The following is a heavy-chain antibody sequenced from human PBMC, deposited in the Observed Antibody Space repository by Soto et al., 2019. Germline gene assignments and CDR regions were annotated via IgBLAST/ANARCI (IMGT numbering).Heavy chain of an antibody. D-gene: IGHD3-3*01. V-gene: IGHV3-23*01. CDR2: ISGSGGST. Sequence: PGGSLRLSCAASGFTFSSYAMSWVRQAPGQGLAWVSAISGSGGSTYYADSVKGRFTISRDNSKNTLYLQMNSLRAEDTAVYYSAKDARLRFYDFWSGYPPHDWFDPWGQGTLVTVSS. CDR1: GFTFSSYA. CDR3: AKDARLRFYDFWSGYPPHDWFDP. J-gene: IGHJ5*02.